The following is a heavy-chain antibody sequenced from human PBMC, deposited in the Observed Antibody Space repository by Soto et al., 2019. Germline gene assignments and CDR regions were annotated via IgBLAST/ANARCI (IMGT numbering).Heavy chain of an antibody. J-gene: IGHJ5*02. CDR3: TRDGTITFGGVLVPNWFDP. D-gene: IGHD3-16*02. Sequence: GGSLRLSCAASGFTFSSYGIHWVRQAPGKGLEWVGRIKSKTAGGTTDYAAPVKGRFTISRDDSKNTLYLQMNSLKTEDTAVYYCTRDGTITFGGVLVPNWFDPWGQGTLVTVSS. CDR1: GFTFSSYG. V-gene: IGHV3-15*07. CDR2: IKSKTAGGTT.